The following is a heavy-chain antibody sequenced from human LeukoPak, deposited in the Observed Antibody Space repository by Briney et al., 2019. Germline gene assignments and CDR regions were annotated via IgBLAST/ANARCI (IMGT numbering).Heavy chain of an antibody. CDR3: ARSPMVWGVITTRRGAFDI. CDR2: IYYSGGT. J-gene: IGHJ3*02. D-gene: IGHD3-10*01. CDR1: GGSISSYY. Sequence: PSETLSLTCTVSGGSISSYYWSWIRQPPGKGLEWIGYIYYSGGTNYNPSLKSRVTISVDTSKNQFSLKLSSVTAADTAVYYCARSPMVWGVITTRRGAFDIWGQGTMVTVSS. V-gene: IGHV4-59*01.